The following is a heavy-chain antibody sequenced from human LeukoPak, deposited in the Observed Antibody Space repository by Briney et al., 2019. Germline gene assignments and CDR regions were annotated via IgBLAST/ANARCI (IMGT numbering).Heavy chain of an antibody. CDR1: GYTFSNYG. J-gene: IGHJ4*02. CDR3: ARGHTLFDY. Sequence: GASVKVSCKASGYTFSNYGLSWVRQAPGQGLEWMGWINPNSGGTNYAQKFQGRVTMTRDTSISTAYMELSRLRSDDTAVYYCARGHTLFDYWGQGTLVTVSS. V-gene: IGHV1-2*02. CDR2: INPNSGGT.